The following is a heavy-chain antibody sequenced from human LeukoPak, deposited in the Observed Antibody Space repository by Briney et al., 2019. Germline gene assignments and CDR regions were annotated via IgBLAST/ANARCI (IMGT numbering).Heavy chain of an antibody. CDR2: ISYDGSNK. CDR1: GFTFSSYG. J-gene: IGHJ4*02. V-gene: IGHV3-30*18. Sequence: GRSLRLSCAASGFTFSSYGMRWVRQAPGKGLEWVAVISYDGSNKYYADSVKGRFTISRDNSKNTLYLQMNSLRAEDTAVYYCAKDVAVAGFYYFDHWGQGTLVTVSS. D-gene: IGHD6-19*01. CDR3: AKDVAVAGFYYFDH.